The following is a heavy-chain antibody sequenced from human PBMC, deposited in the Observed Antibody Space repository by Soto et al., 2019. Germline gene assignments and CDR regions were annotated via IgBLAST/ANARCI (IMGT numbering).Heavy chain of an antibody. CDR2: ISGRGGST. V-gene: IGHV3-23*01. D-gene: IGHD6-6*01. CDR3: AKVDPSSSSGGWFDY. J-gene: IGHJ4*02. CDR1: CITFSSYV. Sequence: SCAPGCITFSSYVRSWDRQAPGQALVWVSAISGRGGSTYYADSVKGRFTISRDNSKNTLYLQMNSLRAEDTAVYYCAKVDPSSSSGGWFDYWGQGT.